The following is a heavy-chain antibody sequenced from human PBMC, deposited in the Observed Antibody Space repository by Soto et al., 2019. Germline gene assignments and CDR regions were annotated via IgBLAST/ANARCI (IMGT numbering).Heavy chain of an antibody. CDR2: ISYDGSNK. D-gene: IGHD1-7*01. CDR1: GFTFSSYA. V-gene: IGHV3-30-3*01. CDR3: ARADRNSNYGYYFDY. J-gene: IGHJ4*02. Sequence: GGSLRLSCAASGFTFSSYAMHWVRQAPGKGLEWVAVISYDGSNKYYADSVKGRFTISRDNSKNTLYLQMNSLRAEDTAVYYCARADRNSNYGYYFDYWGQGTLVTVSS.